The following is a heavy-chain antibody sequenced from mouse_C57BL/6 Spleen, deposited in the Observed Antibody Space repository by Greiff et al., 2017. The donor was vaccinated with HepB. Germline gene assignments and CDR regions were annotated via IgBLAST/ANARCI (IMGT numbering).Heavy chain of an antibody. CDR2: IRLKSDNYAT. V-gene: IGHV6-3*01. D-gene: IGHD1-1*01. J-gene: IGHJ1*03. CDR3: TVYYYGTHYLYFDV. CDR1: GFTFSNYW. Sequence: EVMLVESGGGLVQPGGSMKLSCVASGFTFSNYWMNWVRQSPEKGLEWVAQIRLKSDNYATHYAESVKGRFTISRDDSKSSVYLQMNNLRAEDTGIYYCTVYYYGTHYLYFDVWGTGTTVTVSS.